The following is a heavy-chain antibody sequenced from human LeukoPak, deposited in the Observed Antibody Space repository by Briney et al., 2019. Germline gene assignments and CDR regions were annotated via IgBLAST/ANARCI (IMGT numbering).Heavy chain of an antibody. CDR3: ASENYDILTGYYYTYFDY. D-gene: IGHD3-9*01. CDR1: GFAFSSYA. J-gene: IGHJ4*02. CDR2: INAGNGNT. Sequence: PGGSLRLSCAASGFAFSSYAMHWVRQAPGQRLEWLGWINAGNGNTKYSQKFQGRVTITRDTSASTAYMELSSLRSEDTAVYYCASENYDILTGYYYTYFDYWGQGTLVTVSS. V-gene: IGHV1-3*01.